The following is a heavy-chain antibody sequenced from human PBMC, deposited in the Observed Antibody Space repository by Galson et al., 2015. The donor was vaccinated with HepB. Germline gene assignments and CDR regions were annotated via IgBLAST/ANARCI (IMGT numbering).Heavy chain of an antibody. CDR3: ARVPFDSSSWFDY. V-gene: IGHV3-48*04. Sequence: SLRLSCAASGFTFSSYSMNWVRQAPGKGLEWVSYISSSSSTIYYADSVKGRFTISRDNAKNSLYLQMNSLRAEDTAVYYCARVPFDSSSWFDYWGQGTLVTVSS. CDR1: GFTFSSYS. J-gene: IGHJ4*02. D-gene: IGHD6-13*01. CDR2: ISSSSSTI.